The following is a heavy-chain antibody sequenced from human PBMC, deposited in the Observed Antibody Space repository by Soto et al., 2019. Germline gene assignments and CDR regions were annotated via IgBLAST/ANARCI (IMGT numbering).Heavy chain of an antibody. CDR1: GFTFGDYA. V-gene: IGHV3-49*03. CDR3: TREAYSPCGGDCYSPFDY. Sequence: SGGSLRLSCTASGFTFGDYAMSWFRQAPGKGLEWVGFIRSKAYGGTTEYAASVKGRFTISRDDSKSIAYLQMNSLKTEDTAVYYCTREAYSPCGGDCYSPFDYWGQGTLVTVSS. CDR2: IRSKAYGGTT. J-gene: IGHJ4*02. D-gene: IGHD2-21*02.